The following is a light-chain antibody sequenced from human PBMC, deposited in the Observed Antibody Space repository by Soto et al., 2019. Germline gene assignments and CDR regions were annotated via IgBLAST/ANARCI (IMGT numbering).Light chain of an antibody. Sequence: QSVLTQPPSVSGAPGQRVTISCTGSSSNIGAGNDVHRYQQLPGTAPKLLIYGNSNRPSGVPDRFSGSKSGTSASLAITGLQAEDEADYYCQSYDSSLSGYVFGTGTKLTVL. V-gene: IGLV1-40*01. CDR2: GNS. J-gene: IGLJ1*01. CDR1: SSNIGAGND. CDR3: QSYDSSLSGYV.